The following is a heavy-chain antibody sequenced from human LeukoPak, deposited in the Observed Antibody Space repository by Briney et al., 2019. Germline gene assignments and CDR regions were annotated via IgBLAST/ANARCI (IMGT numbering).Heavy chain of an antibody. CDR3: ASSVLWFGAPGWFDP. D-gene: IGHD3-10*01. CDR1: GGSISSSSYY. CDR2: IYYSGST. J-gene: IGHJ5*02. V-gene: IGHV4-39*01. Sequence: SETLSLTCTVSGGSISSSSYYWGWIRQPPGKGLEWIGSIYYSGSTYYHPSLKSRVTISVDTSKNQFSLKLSSVTAADTAVYYCASSVLWFGAPGWFDPWGQGTLVTVSS.